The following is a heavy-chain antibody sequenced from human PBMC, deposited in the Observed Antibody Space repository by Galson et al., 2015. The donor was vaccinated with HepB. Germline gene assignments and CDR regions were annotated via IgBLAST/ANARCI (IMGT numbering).Heavy chain of an antibody. CDR3: ARVGGKLGYRSGGSCSNWFDP. CDR1: GGTFSSYA. D-gene: IGHD2-15*01. Sequence: SVKVSCKASGGTFSSYAISWVRQAPGQGLEWMGGIIPIYGTANYAQKFQGRVTITADESTSTAYMELSSLRFDDTAVYYCARVGGKLGYRSGGSCSNWFDPWGQGTLVTVSS. J-gene: IGHJ5*02. V-gene: IGHV1-69*13. CDR2: IIPIYGTA.